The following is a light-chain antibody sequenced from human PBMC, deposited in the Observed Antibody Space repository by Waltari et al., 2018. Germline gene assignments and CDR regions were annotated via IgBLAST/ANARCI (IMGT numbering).Light chain of an antibody. J-gene: IGLJ1*01. V-gene: IGLV2-14*03. CDR1: TRDVGDYDW. CDR2: DVS. Sequence: LTQPASVSGSPGQSITISCTGTTRDVGDYDWVSWYQQHPGKAPKVVIFDVSYRPSGVSNRFSGSKSGNTASLTISGLQAEDEADYYCTSYTSRHSLVFGTGTKVTVL. CDR3: TSYTSRHSLV.